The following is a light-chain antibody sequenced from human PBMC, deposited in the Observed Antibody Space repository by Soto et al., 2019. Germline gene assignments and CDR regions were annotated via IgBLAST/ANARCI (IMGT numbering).Light chain of an antibody. Sequence: QSVLTQPASVSGSPGQSITISCTGTSSDVGGYNHVSWYQQHPGKAPKLMIYDVSNRPSGVSNRFSGSKSGNTASLTISGLQAEDEDDYYCSSSIRRSTLLVFGGGTKLTVL. V-gene: IGLV2-14*01. CDR2: DVS. CDR1: SSDVGGYNH. CDR3: SSSIRRSTLLV. J-gene: IGLJ2*01.